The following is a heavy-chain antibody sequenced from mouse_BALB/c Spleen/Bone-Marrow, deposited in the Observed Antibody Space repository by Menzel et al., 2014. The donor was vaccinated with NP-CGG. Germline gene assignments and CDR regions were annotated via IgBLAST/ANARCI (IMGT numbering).Heavy chain of an antibody. CDR2: INPDSSTI. CDR3: ARLSYYGRFAY. Sequence: DVKLQESGGGLVQPGGSLKLSCAASGFDFSRYRMSWVRQAPGKGLEWIGEINPDSSTINYTPSRKDKFIISRDNAKNTLYLQMSKVRSEDTALYYCARLSYYGRFAYWGQGTLVTVSA. V-gene: IGHV4-1*02. J-gene: IGHJ3*01. CDR1: GFDFSRYR. D-gene: IGHD1-1*01.